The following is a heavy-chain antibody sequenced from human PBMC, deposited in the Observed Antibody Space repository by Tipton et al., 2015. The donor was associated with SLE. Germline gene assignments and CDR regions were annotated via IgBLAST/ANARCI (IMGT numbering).Heavy chain of an antibody. D-gene: IGHD1-26*01. J-gene: IGHJ5*02. Sequence: SLRLSCAASGFTFRSQGMYWVRQAPGKGLEWVSYISGGSGLIEYADSVRDRFTISRDNDKNVLYLQMNSLRVEDTAVYHCARLMVGPITSSDPWGQGTLVTVSS. CDR1: GFTFRSQG. CDR3: ARLMVGPITSSDP. V-gene: IGHV3-48*01. CDR2: ISGGSGLI.